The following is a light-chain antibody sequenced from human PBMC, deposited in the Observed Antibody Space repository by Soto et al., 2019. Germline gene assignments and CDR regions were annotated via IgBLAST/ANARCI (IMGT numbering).Light chain of an antibody. V-gene: IGKV1-5*03. J-gene: IGKJ1*01. CDR2: KAS. CDR3: QHYNSYAEA. Sequence: DIQMTQSPSTLSVSVGDRVTITCRASQTISSWLAWYQQKPGKAPKLLIYKASTLKSGVPSRFSGSGSGTEFTLTISSLQPDDFATYYCQHYNSYAEAFGQGTTV. CDR1: QTISSW.